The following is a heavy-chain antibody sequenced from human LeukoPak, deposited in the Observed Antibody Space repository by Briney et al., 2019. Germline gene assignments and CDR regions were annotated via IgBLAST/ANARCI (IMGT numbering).Heavy chain of an antibody. CDR3: ARDLSYGDFIFDY. V-gene: IGHV1-69*05. CDR2: IIPIFGTA. Sequence: GASVKVSCKASGGTFSSYAISWVRQAPGQGLEWMGRIIPIFGTANYAQKFQGRVTITTDESTSTAYMELSSLRFEDTAVYYCARDLSYGDFIFDYWGQGTLVTVSS. D-gene: IGHD4-17*01. J-gene: IGHJ4*02. CDR1: GGTFSSYA.